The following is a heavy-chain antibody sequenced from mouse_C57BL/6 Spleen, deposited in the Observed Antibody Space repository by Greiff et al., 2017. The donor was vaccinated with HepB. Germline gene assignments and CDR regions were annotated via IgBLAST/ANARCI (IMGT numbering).Heavy chain of an antibody. CDR1: GFTFSDYG. CDR2: ISSGSSTI. CDR3: EWRRGYYYAMDY. Sequence: EVKVVESGGGLVKPGGSLKLSCAASGFTFSDYGMHWVRQAPEKGLEWVAYISSGSSTIYYADTVKGRFTISRDNAKNTLFLQMTSLRSEDTAMYYCEWRRGYYYAMDYWGQGTSVTVSS. V-gene: IGHV5-17*01. J-gene: IGHJ4*01. D-gene: IGHD3-1*01.